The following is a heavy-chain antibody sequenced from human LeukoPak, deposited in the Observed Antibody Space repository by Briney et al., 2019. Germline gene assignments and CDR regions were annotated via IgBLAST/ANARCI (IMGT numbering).Heavy chain of an antibody. J-gene: IGHJ5*02. CDR2: INHSGST. D-gene: IGHD3-10*01. V-gene: IGHV4-38-2*02. Sequence: PSETLSLTCTVSGYSISSGYYWGWIRQPPGKGLEWIGEINHSGSTNYNPSLKSRVTISVDTSKNQFSLKLSSVTAADTAVYYCARRPVRGVISRHECLRFDPWGQGTLVTVSS. CDR3: ARRPVRGVISRHECLRFDP. CDR1: GYSISSGYY.